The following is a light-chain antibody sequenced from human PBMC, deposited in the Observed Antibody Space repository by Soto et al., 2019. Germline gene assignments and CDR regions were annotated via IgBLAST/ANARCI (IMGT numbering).Light chain of an antibody. V-gene: IGKV1-39*01. CDR3: QQYNSYPWT. Sequence: DIQMTQSPSSLSASVGDRVTITCRASQSIASYLNWYQHKPGKAPNLLIYATSILQSGVPSRFSGSGSGTEFTLTISSLQPDDFATYYCQQYNSYPWTFGQGTKVDI. J-gene: IGKJ1*01. CDR2: ATS. CDR1: QSIASY.